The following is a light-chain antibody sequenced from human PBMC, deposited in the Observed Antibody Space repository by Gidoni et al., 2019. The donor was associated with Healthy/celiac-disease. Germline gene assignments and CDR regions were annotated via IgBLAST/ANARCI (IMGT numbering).Light chain of an antibody. V-gene: IGKV1-33*01. CDR3: QQYDNLPRT. Sequence: EIQMTQSPSSLSASVGDRVTITCQASQDISNYLNWYQQKPGKAPKLLIYDASNLEKGVPSRFSGSGSGTDFTFTISSLQPEDIATYYCQQYDNLPRTFGQGTKVEIK. CDR1: QDISNY. J-gene: IGKJ1*01. CDR2: DAS.